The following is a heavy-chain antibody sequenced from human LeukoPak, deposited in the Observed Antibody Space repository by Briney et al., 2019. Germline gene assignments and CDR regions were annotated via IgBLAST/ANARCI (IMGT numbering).Heavy chain of an antibody. CDR3: AKVRVGTAHFDY. D-gene: IGHD2-15*01. Sequence: PGRSLRLSCTASGFTFSDYAMHWVRQAPGKGLEWVTLISYDGYDKKYTDSVRGRFTISRDNSKNTLYLQMNSLRPEDTAVYYCAKVRVGTAHFDYWGQGTLVTVSS. V-gene: IGHV3-30-3*01. CDR2: ISYDGYDK. CDR1: GFTFSDYA. J-gene: IGHJ4*02.